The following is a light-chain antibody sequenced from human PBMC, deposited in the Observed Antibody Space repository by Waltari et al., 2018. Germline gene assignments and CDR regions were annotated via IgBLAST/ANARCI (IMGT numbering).Light chain of an antibody. CDR2: GAS. V-gene: IGKV3-15*01. Sequence: IVMTQSPATLSLSPGERATLSCRASQSVSSSLAWYQQKSGQAPRLLIYGASSRATGIPDRFSGSGSGTDFTLTISSLEPEDVAVYYCLQRSNWPHSFGQGTKVEIK. CDR3: LQRSNWPHS. J-gene: IGKJ2*03. CDR1: QSVSSS.